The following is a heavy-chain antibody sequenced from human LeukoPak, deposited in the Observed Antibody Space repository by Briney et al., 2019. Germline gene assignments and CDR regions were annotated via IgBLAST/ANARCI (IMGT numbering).Heavy chain of an antibody. CDR1: GGSISSYY. CDR3: AREIVSVDY. CDR2: IYYSGST. V-gene: IGHV4-59*01. Sequence: KPSETLSLTCTVSGGSISSYYWSWIRRPPGKGLEWIGYIYYSGSTNYNPSLKSRVTISVDTSKNQFSLKLSSVIAADTAVYYCAREIVSVDYWGQGTLVTVSS. D-gene: IGHD3-16*02. J-gene: IGHJ4*02.